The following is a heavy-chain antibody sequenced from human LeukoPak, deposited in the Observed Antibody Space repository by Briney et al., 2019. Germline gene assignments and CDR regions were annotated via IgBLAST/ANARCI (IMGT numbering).Heavy chain of an antibody. CDR1: GGTFSSYA. J-gene: IGHJ6*03. Sequence: SVKLSCKASGGTFSSYAISWVRQAPGQGLEWMGRIIPIFGTANYAQKFQGRVTITADKSTSTAYMELSSLRSEDTAVYYCATSTVGARPNYCYYLHVRGKETTVTVSS. D-gene: IGHD1-26*01. V-gene: IGHV1-69*06. CDR2: IIPIFGTA. CDR3: ATSTVGARPNYCYYLHV.